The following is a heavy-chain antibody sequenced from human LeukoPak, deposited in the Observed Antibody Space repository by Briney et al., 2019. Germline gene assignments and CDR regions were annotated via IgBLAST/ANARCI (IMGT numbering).Heavy chain of an antibody. CDR2: IGSSTSYI. CDR3: ARATNGRFDI. V-gene: IGHV3-21*01. Sequence: KSGGSLRLCCAASGFTFSSYSMNWVRQAPGKGLEWVSFIGSSTSYISYADSVKGRFTISRDNAKSSLWLQMNSLRAEDTAVYYCARATNGRFDIWGQGTMVTVSS. J-gene: IGHJ3*02. D-gene: IGHD2-8*01. CDR1: GFTFSSYS.